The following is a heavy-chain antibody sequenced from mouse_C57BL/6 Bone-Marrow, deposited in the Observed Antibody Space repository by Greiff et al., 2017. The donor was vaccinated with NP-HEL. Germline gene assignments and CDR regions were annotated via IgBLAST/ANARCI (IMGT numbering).Heavy chain of an antibody. CDR2: IFPGSGST. D-gene: IGHD1-1*01. V-gene: IGHV1-75*01. CDR1: GYTFTDYY. J-gene: IGHJ1*03. Sequence: VQLQQSGPELVKPGASVKISCKASGYTFTDYYINWVKQRPGQGLAWIGWIFPGSGSTYFNEKFKGKATLTVDKSSSTAYMLLSSLTSEDSAVYFCARITTVVATEWYFDVWGTGTTVTVSS. CDR3: ARITTVVATEWYFDV.